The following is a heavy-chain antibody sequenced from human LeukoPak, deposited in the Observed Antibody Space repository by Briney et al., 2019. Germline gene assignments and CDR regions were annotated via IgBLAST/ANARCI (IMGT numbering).Heavy chain of an antibody. V-gene: IGHV3-23*01. CDR2: IGSGGAT. CDR1: GFTFSSYA. CDR3: AKGRTAGGSDDYHYYFDY. Sequence: GGSLRLSCAASGFTFSSYAMGWVRQAPGKGLEWVSIIGSGGATYYAASVKGRFTISRDNSKNTLYLQMNSLRAEDTAVYYCAKGRTAGGSDDYHYYFDYWGQGTLVTVSS. J-gene: IGHJ4*02. D-gene: IGHD3-10*01.